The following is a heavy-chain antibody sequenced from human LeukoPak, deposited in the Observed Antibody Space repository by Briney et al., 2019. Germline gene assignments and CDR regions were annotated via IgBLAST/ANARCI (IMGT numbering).Heavy chain of an antibody. CDR1: GFTVSSNY. CDR2: IYSGGST. J-gene: IGHJ6*02. CDR3: ARDRYYDFWSGYYPPYYYYGMDV. V-gene: IGHV3-66*01. Sequence: PGGSLRLSCAASGFTVSSNYMSWIRQAPGKGLEWVSVIYSGGSTYYADSVKGRFTISRDNSKNTLYLQMNSLRAEDTAVYYCARDRYYDFWSGYYPPYYYYGMDVWGQGTTVTVS. D-gene: IGHD3-3*01.